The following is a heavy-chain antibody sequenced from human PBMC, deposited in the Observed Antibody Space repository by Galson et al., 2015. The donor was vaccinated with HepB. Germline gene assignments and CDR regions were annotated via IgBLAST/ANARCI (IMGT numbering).Heavy chain of an antibody. D-gene: IGHD2-8*01. CDR1: GFSFSSYS. Sequence: SLRLSCAASGFSFSSYSMNWVRQAPGKGLEWVSSISSSSSYIYYADSVKGRFTISRDNAKNSLYLQMNSLRAEDTAVYYCARGSVIYCTNGVCTPPDYFDYWGQGTLVTVSS. J-gene: IGHJ4*02. CDR3: ARGSVIYCTNGVCTPPDYFDY. CDR2: ISSSSSYI. V-gene: IGHV3-21*01.